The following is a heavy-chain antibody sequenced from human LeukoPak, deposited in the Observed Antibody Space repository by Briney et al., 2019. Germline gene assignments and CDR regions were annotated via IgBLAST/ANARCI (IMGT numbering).Heavy chain of an antibody. D-gene: IGHD3-22*01. J-gene: IGHJ4*02. V-gene: IGHV3-30*18. CDR2: ISYDGSNK. Sequence: GGSLRLSCAASGFTFSTYGMHWVRQAPGKGLEWVAVISYDGSNKYYADSVKGRFTISRDNSKNTLYLQMNSLRAEDTAVYYCAKDILAYYYDSSGIDYWGQGTLVTVSS. CDR3: AKDILAYYYDSSGIDY. CDR1: GFTFSTYG.